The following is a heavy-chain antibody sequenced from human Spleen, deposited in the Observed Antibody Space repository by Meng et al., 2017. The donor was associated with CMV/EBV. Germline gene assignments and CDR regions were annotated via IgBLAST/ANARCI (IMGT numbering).Heavy chain of an antibody. J-gene: IGHJ4*02. Sequence: GESLKISCAASGFTFSSYSMNWVRQAPGKGLEWVSYISSSSSTIYYADSVRGRFTISRDNAKNSLYLQMDSLRAEDTAVYYCGRDYYDNRFRGGFIDSWGQGTLVTVSS. CDR1: GFTFSSYS. V-gene: IGHV3-48*04. CDR2: ISSSSSTI. CDR3: GRDYYDNRFRGGFIDS. D-gene: IGHD3-22*01.